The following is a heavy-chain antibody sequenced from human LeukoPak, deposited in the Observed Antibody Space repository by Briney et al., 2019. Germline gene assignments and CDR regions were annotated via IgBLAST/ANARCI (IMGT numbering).Heavy chain of an antibody. CDR3: ARAFYHYFDY. J-gene: IGHJ4*02. CDR2: INHSGGT. V-gene: IGHV4-34*01. Sequence: SETLSLTCAVYGGSFSGYYWSWIRQPPGKGLEWIGEINHSGGTNYNPSLKSRVTISVDTSKNQFSLKLSSVTAADTAVYYCARAFYHYFDYWGQGTLVTVSS. CDR1: GGSFSGYY.